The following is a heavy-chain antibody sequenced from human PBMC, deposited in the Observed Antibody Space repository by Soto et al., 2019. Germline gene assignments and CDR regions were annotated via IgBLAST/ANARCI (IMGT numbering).Heavy chain of an antibody. CDR1: GYTFTSYS. V-gene: IGHV1-18*01. CDR2: INTYNGNT. J-gene: IGHJ6*02. CDR3: ARVKGSSSWYGEAYYGMDV. D-gene: IGHD6-13*01. Sequence: ASVKVSCKASGYTFTSYSINWVRQAPGQGLEWLGWINTYNGNTKYAQKLQGRVTMTTDSSTSTAYMDLRSLRSDDTAVYYCARVKGSSSWYGEAYYGMDVWGQGTTVTVSS.